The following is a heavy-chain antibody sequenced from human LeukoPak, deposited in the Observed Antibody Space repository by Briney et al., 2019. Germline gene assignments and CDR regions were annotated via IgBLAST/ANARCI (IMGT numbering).Heavy chain of an antibody. Sequence: SETLSLTCAVSGGSISSGGHSWSWIRQPPGKGLEWIGYIYHSGSTYYNPSLKSRVTISVDRSKNQFSLKLSSVTAADTAVYYCARVTYYDSSGYFDYWGQGTLVTVSS. D-gene: IGHD3-22*01. V-gene: IGHV4-30-2*01. CDR1: GGSISSGGHS. J-gene: IGHJ4*02. CDR3: ARVTYYDSSGYFDY. CDR2: IYHSGST.